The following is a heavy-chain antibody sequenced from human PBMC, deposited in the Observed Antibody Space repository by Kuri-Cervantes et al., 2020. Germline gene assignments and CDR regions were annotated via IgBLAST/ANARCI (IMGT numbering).Heavy chain of an antibody. J-gene: IGHJ4*02. V-gene: IGHV4-39*07. CDR1: GGSISSSSYY. CDR2: INHSGST. D-gene: IGHD3-10*01. CDR3: ARAWFGEFGGYFDY. Sequence: GSLRLSCTVSGGSISSSSYYWGWIRQPPGKGLEWIGEINHSGSTNYNPSLKSRVTISVDTSKNQFSLKLSSVTAADTAVYYCARAWFGEFGGYFDYWGQGTLVTVSS.